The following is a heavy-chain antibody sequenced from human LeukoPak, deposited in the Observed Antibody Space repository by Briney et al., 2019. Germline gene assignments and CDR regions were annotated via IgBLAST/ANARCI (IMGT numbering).Heavy chain of an antibody. D-gene: IGHD1-26*01. Sequence: GGSLRLSCAASGFTFSSYGMHWVRQAPGKGLEWVAVISYDGSNKYYADSVKGRFTISRDNAKNSLYLQMNSLRAEDTAVYYCASPDGSCEQCAFDIWGQGTMVTVSS. CDR3: ASPDGSCEQCAFDI. J-gene: IGHJ3*02. CDR2: ISYDGSNK. V-gene: IGHV3-30*03. CDR1: GFTFSSYG.